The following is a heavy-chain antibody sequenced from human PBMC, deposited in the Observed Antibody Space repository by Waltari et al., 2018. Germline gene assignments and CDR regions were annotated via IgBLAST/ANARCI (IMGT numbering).Heavy chain of an antibody. Sequence: EVQLVESGVGLVRPGGSLRISCAAPGFPFSGYSIKWVRQAPGKGLEWVSYXSSSSSTIXXADSVKGRFTXSRDNAXNSLYLQMNSLRAEDTAVYYCARGGPFGGDWGQGTXVXVSS. J-gene: IGHJ1*01. CDR2: XSSSSSTI. D-gene: IGHD3-10*01. V-gene: IGHV3-48*04. CDR3: ARGGPFGGD. CDR1: GFPFSGYS.